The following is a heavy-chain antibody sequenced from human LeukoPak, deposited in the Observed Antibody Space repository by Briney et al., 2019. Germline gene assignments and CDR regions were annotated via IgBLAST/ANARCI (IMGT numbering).Heavy chain of an antibody. CDR2: IGGGDT. V-gene: IGHV3-23*01. J-gene: IGHJ4*02. CDR3: AKDGQSFNSMWDYLDS. D-gene: IGHD1-26*01. Sequence: GGSLRLSCEFSGIIFSTYAMNWVRRAPGKGLEWVSGIGGGDTHYADSVKGRFTISRDNSKSMVELQMSSLRAEDTGVYYCAKDGQSFNSMWDYLDSWGRGTLVTVSS. CDR1: GIIFSTYA.